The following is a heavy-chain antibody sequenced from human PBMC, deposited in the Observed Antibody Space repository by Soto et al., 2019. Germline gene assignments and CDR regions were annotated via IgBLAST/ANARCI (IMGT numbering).Heavy chain of an antibody. D-gene: IGHD3-22*01. Sequence: LRLSFAASGFTFRNYAMSWVRQAPGKGLEWVSAIGGSGAKTYYADSVKGRFTISRDNSENTVYVQMNSLRPDDTAIYYCAKGLYYYDSSGYYPEDYFDSWGQGTLVTVSS. CDR2: IGGSGAKT. J-gene: IGHJ4*02. CDR3: AKGLYYYDSSGYYPEDYFDS. CDR1: GFTFRNYA. V-gene: IGHV3-23*01.